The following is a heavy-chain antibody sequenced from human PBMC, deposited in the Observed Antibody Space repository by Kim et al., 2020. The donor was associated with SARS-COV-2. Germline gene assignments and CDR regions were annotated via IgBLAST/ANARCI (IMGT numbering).Heavy chain of an antibody. CDR2: SYYSGST. Sequence: SETLSLTCTVSGDSMSRGGYYWSWIRQHPGKGLEWIGYSYYSGSTFYNPSLNSRITISVDTSKNQFSLKLSSVTAADTAVYYCARGFGADYGGNGWFDPWGQGTLVTVSS. CDR3: ARGFGADYGGNGWFDP. D-gene: IGHD4-17*01. J-gene: IGHJ5*02. V-gene: IGHV4-31*03. CDR1: GDSMSRGGYY.